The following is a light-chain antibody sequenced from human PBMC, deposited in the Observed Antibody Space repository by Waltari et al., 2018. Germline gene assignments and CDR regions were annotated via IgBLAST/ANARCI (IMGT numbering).Light chain of an antibody. CDR1: SSDVGNYNL. V-gene: IGLV2-14*02. CDR2: EVS. Sequence: QSALTQPASVSGSPGQSITISCTGTSSDVGNYNLVSWYQQHPGKAPKLMSYEVSKRPSGASNRFSGSRSGNTASLTISGLQAEDEADYYCSSHTATVPHVFGTGTRVTVV. CDR3: SSHTATVPHV. J-gene: IGLJ1*01.